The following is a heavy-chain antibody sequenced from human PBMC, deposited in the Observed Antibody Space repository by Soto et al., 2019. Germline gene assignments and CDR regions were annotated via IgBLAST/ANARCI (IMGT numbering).Heavy chain of an antibody. D-gene: IGHD6-6*01. CDR1: GGSINTDSW. CDR3: ASREEARPF. CDR2: IHRSRGT. V-gene: IGHV4-4*02. J-gene: IGHJ4*02. Sequence: QVQLQESGPGLVSPLGTLSLTCAVSGGSINTDSWWTWVRQPPGKGLEWVGEIHRSRGTNYNSSLRSRVTISIDRSTNHCSMSLYSVIAADTAIYNCASREEARPFWGQGTLVTVSS.